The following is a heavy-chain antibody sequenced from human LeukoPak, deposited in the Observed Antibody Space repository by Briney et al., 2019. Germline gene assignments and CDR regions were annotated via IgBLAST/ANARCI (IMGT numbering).Heavy chain of an antibody. D-gene: IGHD6-25*01. CDR2: ISYDGSNK. CDR1: GFTFSSYA. J-gene: IGHJ6*03. Sequence: GGSLRLSCAASGFTFSSYAMHWVRQAPGKGLEWVAVISYDGSNKYYPGSVKGRFTISRENAKNSLYLQMNSLRAGDTAVYYCARDRGRYYMDVWGKGTTVTISS. V-gene: IGHV3-30*14. CDR3: ARDRGRYYMDV.